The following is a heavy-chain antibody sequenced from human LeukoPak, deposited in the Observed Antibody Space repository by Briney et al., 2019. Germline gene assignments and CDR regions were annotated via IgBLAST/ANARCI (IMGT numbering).Heavy chain of an antibody. J-gene: IGHJ4*02. V-gene: IGHV4-59*12. CDR2: KYFSGET. CDR3: AREREGAYGYLDF. CDR1: VGSICPFY. Sequence: SQTLCLSCTVSVGSICPFYWSCIPEPPGRGLECSVYKYFSGETKYTTSLTSRVTLSVDTCQNQCSLRLRALTAADTALCFCAREREGAYGYLDFWGQGILVNVLS. D-gene: IGHD5-12*01.